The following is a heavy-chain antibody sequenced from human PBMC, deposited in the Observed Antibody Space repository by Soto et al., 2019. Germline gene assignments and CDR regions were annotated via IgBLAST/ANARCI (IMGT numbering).Heavy chain of an antibody. D-gene: IGHD3-22*01. CDR1: GGTFSSYA. V-gene: IGHV1-69*01. J-gene: IGHJ4*02. Sequence: QVQLVQSGAEVKKPGSSVKVSCKASGGTFSSYAISWVRQAPGQGLEWMGGIIPIFGTANYAQKFQGRVTITADETTSTAYMELSSMRSEDTAVYYCERDRGSSGYHEEFDYWGQGTLVTVSS. CDR2: IIPIFGTA. CDR3: ERDRGSSGYHEEFDY.